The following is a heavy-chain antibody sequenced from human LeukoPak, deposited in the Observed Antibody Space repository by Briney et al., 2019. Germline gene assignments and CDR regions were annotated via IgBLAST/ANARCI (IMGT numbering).Heavy chain of an antibody. CDR1: GYTFTIYY. Sequence: GASVKVSCKASGYTFTIYYMHRVRQAPGQGLEWLGIINPNGGGTNYAQKFQGRVTMTRDTSTSTVYMELSSLRSEDTAVYYCARVAGSFPHFDNWGQGTLVTVSS. D-gene: IGHD1-26*01. V-gene: IGHV1-46*01. CDR3: ARVAGSFPHFDN. J-gene: IGHJ4*02. CDR2: INPNGGGT.